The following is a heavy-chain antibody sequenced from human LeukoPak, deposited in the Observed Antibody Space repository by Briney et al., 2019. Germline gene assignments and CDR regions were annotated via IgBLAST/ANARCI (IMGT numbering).Heavy chain of an antibody. V-gene: IGHV3-38-3*01. Sequence: SSISGGSTYYADSRKGRFTISRDNSKNTLHLRMDSLRAEDTAVYYCARAKPYMLRGVTPDYWGQGTLVTVSS. CDR2: ISGGST. CDR3: ARAKPYMLRGVTPDY. D-gene: IGHD3-10*01. J-gene: IGHJ4*02.